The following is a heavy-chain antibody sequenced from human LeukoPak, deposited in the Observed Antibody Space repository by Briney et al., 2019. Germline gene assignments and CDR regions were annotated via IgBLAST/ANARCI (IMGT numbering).Heavy chain of an antibody. J-gene: IGHJ6*03. CDR1: GYTFTSYA. Sequence: ASVKVSCKASGYTFTSYAMNWVRQAPGQGLEWMGWINTNTGNPTYAQGFTGRFVFSLDTSVSTAYLQISSLKAEDTAVYYCASSAFWSGYGPPYYYMDVWGKGTTVTVSS. V-gene: IGHV7-4-1*02. CDR2: INTNTGNP. CDR3: ASSAFWSGYGPPYYYMDV. D-gene: IGHD3-3*01.